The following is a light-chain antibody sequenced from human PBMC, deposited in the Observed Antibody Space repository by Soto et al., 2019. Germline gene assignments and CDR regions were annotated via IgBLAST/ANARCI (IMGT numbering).Light chain of an antibody. CDR3: QQYSTWPPRYT. Sequence: EIVMTQSPATLSVSPGVRATLSCRASQRVSSYLAWYQQRPGQPPRLLIYRASTRATGVPARFSGSGSGTEFSLTLSSLQSEDFALYYCQQYSTWPPRYTFGQGTKLEI. CDR1: QRVSSY. J-gene: IGKJ2*01. CDR2: RAS. V-gene: IGKV3-15*01.